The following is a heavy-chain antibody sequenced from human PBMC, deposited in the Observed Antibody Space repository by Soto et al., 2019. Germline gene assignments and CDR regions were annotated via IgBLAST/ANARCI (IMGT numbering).Heavy chain of an antibody. J-gene: IGHJ4*02. Sequence: QVQLVQSGAEVKKPGASVRVSCKASGYTFTSYDINWVRQATGQGREWMGWMNPNSGNTGYAQKLQGRVTMTRNTSISTADMELSSLRSEDTAVYYCAREGTIRGEDYWGEETLVTVSS. D-gene: IGHD3-16*01. V-gene: IGHV1-8*01. CDR2: MNPNSGNT. CDR3: AREGTIRGEDY. CDR1: GYTFTSYD.